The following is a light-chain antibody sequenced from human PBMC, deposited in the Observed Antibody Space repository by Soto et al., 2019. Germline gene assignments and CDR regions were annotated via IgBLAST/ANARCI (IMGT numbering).Light chain of an antibody. V-gene: IGLV2-14*01. J-gene: IGLJ2*01. CDR2: EVT. Sequence: QSALAQPASVSGSPGQSVTISCTGTSSDVGAYNSVSWYQQHPDKAPQLMISEVTNRPSGVSNRFSGSKSGNTASLTISGLQAEDEADYYCSSYTTNITPVVFGGGTKLTVL. CDR1: SSDVGAYNS. CDR3: SSYTTNITPVV.